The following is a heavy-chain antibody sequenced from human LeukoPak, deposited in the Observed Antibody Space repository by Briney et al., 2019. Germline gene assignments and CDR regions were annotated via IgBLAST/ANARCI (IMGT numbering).Heavy chain of an antibody. Sequence: RGSLRLSCEASGLTFNKYWMTWARQAPGKGLEWVANIKQDGSEKNYVDSVKGRFTISRDNAKNSLSLRMNSLSAEDTAVYYCATGYSSGWYFYFQHWGQGSLVSVSS. CDR3: ATGYSSGWYFYFQH. V-gene: IGHV3-7*01. CDR2: IKQDGSEK. D-gene: IGHD6-19*01. J-gene: IGHJ1*01. CDR1: GLTFNKYW.